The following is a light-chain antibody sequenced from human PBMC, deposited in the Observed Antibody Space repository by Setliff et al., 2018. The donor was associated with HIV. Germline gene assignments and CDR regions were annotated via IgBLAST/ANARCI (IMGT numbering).Light chain of an antibody. CDR1: SSDVGAYNY. CDR3: CSYTSSNTDV. Sequence: QSALTQPASVSGSPGQSITISCTGTSSDVGAYNYVSWHQQYPGKAPKLMIYEVSNRPSGVSNRFSGSKSGNTASLTISGLQAEDEADYYCCSYTSSNTDVFGTGTRSPS. CDR2: EVS. J-gene: IGLJ1*01. V-gene: IGLV2-14*01.